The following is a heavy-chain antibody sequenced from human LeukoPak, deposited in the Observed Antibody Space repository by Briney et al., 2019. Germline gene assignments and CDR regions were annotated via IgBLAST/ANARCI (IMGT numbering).Heavy chain of an antibody. V-gene: IGHV4-61*02. CDR2: IYTSGST. CDR1: GGSISSGSYC. Sequence: SETLSLTCTVSGGSISSGSYCWSWIRQPAGKGLEWIGRIYTSGSTNYNPSLKSRVTISVDTSKNQFSLKLSSVTAADTAVYYCARGGDYYDSSGHLGYWGQGTLVTVSS. D-gene: IGHD3-22*01. CDR3: ARGGDYYDSSGHLGY. J-gene: IGHJ4*02.